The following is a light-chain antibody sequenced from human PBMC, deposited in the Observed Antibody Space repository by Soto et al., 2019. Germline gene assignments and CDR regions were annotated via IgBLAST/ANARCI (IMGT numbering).Light chain of an antibody. CDR1: QSVRSH. Sequence: IVMTQSPATLSVSPGEGVTLSCRASQSVRSHLAWYQQKPGQPPRLLIYGASSRATGIPERFSGSGSGTDFTLTISRLEPEDFEMYFCQQYGRSPITFGQGTRLEIK. J-gene: IGKJ5*01. CDR2: GAS. CDR3: QQYGRSPIT. V-gene: IGKV3-20*01.